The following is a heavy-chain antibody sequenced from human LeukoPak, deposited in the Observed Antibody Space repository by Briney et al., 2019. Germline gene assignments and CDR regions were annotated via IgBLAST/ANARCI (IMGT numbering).Heavy chain of an antibody. D-gene: IGHD6-13*01. CDR1: GYIFTSYG. Sequence: ASVKVSCKASGYIFTSYGISWVRQAPGQGLEWMGWISAYNGNTNYALKFQGRVTMTTDTSTSTAYMEVRSLRSDDTAIYYCARSEGGSSWYLYWGQGTLVTVSS. CDR3: ARSEGGSSWYLY. J-gene: IGHJ4*02. CDR2: ISAYNGNT. V-gene: IGHV1-18*01.